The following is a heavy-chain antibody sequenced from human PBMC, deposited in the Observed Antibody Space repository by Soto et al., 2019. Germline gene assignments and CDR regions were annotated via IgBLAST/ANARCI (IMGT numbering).Heavy chain of an antibody. CDR2: INPNSGGT. D-gene: IGHD3-10*01. J-gene: IGHJ6*02. V-gene: IGHV1-2*02. CDR3: AIEVRGQSYYYGMDV. Sequence: ASVKVSCKASGYTFTGYYMHWVRQAPGQGLEWMGWINPNSGGTNYAQKFQGRVTMTRDTSISTAYMELSRLRSDDTAVYYCAIEVRGQSYYYGMDVWGQGTTVTVSS. CDR1: GYTFTGYY.